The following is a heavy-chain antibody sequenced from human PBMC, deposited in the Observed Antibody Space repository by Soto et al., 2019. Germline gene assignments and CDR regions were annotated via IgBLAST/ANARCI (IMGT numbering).Heavy chain of an antibody. D-gene: IGHD6-19*01. J-gene: IGHJ6*02. Sequence: QVQLQESGPGLVKPSETLSLTCTVSGGSVTSGSYYWTWIRQPPGKRLEWIGYVYYSGSTKYNPSLESRVIISLDTSKNHFSLKLSSVTAADTAVYYCARDQSVAGDYYYYGMDVWGQGTTVTVSS. V-gene: IGHV4-61*03. CDR2: VYYSGST. CDR1: GGSVTSGSYY. CDR3: ARDQSVAGDYYYYGMDV.